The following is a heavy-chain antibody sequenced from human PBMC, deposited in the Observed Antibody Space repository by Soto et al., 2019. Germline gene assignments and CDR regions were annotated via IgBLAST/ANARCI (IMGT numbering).Heavy chain of an antibody. J-gene: IGHJ6*02. V-gene: IGHV1-69*13. Sequence: GASVEVSCKASGGTFSSYAISWVRQAPGQGLEWMGGIIPIFGTANYAQKFQGRVTITADESTSTAYMELSSLRSEDTAVYYCAREFMTTVTSSYYYGMDVWGQGTTVTVSS. D-gene: IGHD4-4*01. CDR1: GGTFSSYA. CDR3: AREFMTTVTSSYYYGMDV. CDR2: IIPIFGTA.